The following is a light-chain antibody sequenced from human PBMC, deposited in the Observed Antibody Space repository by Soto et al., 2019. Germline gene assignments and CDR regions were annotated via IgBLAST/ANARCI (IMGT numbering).Light chain of an antibody. CDR3: PKYNCAPRT. Sequence: DIQMTQSPSSLSASVGDRFTITCRASQGISNYLAWYQQKPGKVPKLLIYAASTLQSGVPSRFSVSGSGTDFTLTISSLQPEDVATYYCPKYNCAPRTFCQGTKVEIK. J-gene: IGKJ1*01. CDR2: AAS. CDR1: QGISNY. V-gene: IGKV1-27*01.